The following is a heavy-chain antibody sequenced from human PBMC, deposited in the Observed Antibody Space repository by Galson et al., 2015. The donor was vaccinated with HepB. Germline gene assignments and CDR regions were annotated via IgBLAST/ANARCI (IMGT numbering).Heavy chain of an antibody. CDR1: GGSISSGGYY. CDR2: IYYSGST. CDR3: AREGRYSSSWGFDY. V-gene: IGHV4-31*03. Sequence: TLSLTCTVSGGSISSGGYYWSWIRQHPGKGLEWIGYIYYSGSTYYNPSLKSRVTISVDTSKNQFSLKLSSVTAADTAVYYCAREGRYSSSWGFDYWGQGTLVTVSS. J-gene: IGHJ4*02. D-gene: IGHD6-13*01.